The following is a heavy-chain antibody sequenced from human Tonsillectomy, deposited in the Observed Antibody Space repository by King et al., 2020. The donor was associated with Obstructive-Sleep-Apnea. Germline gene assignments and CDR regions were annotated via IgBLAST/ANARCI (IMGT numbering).Heavy chain of an antibody. CDR1: GFTFSSYA. D-gene: IGHD1-26*01. CDR2: ISYDGSNK. Sequence: VQLVESGGGVVQPGRSLRLSCAASGFTFSSYAMHWVRQAPGQGLEWVAVISYDGSNKNYADSVKGRFTISRDNSKNTLYLQMNSLRAEDTAVYFCARDREQVYYFDYWGQGTLVTVSS. CDR3: ARDREQVYYFDY. J-gene: IGHJ4*02. V-gene: IGHV3-30*04.